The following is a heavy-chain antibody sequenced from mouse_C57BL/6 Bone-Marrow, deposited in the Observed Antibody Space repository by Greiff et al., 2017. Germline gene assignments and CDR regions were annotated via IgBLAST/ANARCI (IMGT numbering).Heavy chain of an antibody. CDR3: AREGYYYGSSYFDY. Sequence: DVKLVESGPGLVKPSQSLSLTCSVTGYSITSGYYWNWIRQFPGNKLEWMGYISYDGSNNYNPSLKNRISITRDTSKNQFFLKLNSVTTEDTATYYCAREGYYYGSSYFDYWGQGTTLTVSS. V-gene: IGHV3-6*01. CDR2: ISYDGSN. J-gene: IGHJ2*01. CDR1: GYSITSGYY. D-gene: IGHD1-1*01.